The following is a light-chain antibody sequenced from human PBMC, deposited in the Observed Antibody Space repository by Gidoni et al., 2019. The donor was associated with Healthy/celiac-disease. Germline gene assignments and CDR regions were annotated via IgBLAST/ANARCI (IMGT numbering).Light chain of an antibody. V-gene: IGKV3-20*01. J-gene: IGKJ4*01. Sequence: EIVLTQSPGALSLSPGERATLSCRASQSVSSSYLAWYPQKPGQAPRLLLYGASSRATGIPDRFSGIWSGTDFTLTISRLEPEDFALYYCQQYGSSPLTFGGGTKVEIK. CDR2: GAS. CDR3: QQYGSSPLT. CDR1: QSVSSSY.